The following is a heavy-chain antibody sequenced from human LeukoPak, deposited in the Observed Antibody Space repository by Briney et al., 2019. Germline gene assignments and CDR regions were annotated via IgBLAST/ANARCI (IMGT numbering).Heavy chain of an antibody. D-gene: IGHD3-10*01. CDR2: INPSGGST. V-gene: IGHV1-46*01. J-gene: IGHJ4*02. CDR3: AREAEGFGELSDY. Sequence: ASVKVSCEASVYTFTSYYMHWVRQAPGQGLEWMGIINPSGGSTSYAQKFQGRVTMTRDMSTSTVYMELSSLRSEDTAVYYCAREAEGFGELSDYWGQGTLVTASS. CDR1: VYTFTSYY.